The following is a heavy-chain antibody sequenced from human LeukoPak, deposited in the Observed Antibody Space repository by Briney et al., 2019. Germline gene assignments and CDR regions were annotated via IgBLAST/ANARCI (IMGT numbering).Heavy chain of an antibody. V-gene: IGHV3-20*01. D-gene: IGHD2-2*01. CDR3: ARLGVVVVPGPRGGYYYMDV. J-gene: IGHJ6*03. Sequence: GGSLRLSCAASGFTFDDYGMSWVRQAPGKGLEWVSGIDRNGDSTGYADSVKGRFTISRDNAKNSLYLQMNSLRAEDTALYHCARLGVVVVPGPRGGYYYMDVWGKGTTVTVSS. CDR1: GFTFDDYG. CDR2: IDRNGDST.